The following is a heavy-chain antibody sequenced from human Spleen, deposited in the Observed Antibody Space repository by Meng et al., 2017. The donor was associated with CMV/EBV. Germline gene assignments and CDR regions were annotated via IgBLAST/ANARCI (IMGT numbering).Heavy chain of an antibody. V-gene: IGHV1-18*01. D-gene: IGHD1-1*01. CDR2: ISPYNGNR. Sequence: SCKAYGYTFINFGFTWVRQAPGQGLQWMGWISPYNGNRKYEKGLQGRVTLTTDTSTRTAYMELRSLRSDDTAVYYCARDRYNWDFDYWGQGTLVTVSS. J-gene: IGHJ4*02. CDR3: ARDRYNWDFDY. CDR1: GYTFINFG.